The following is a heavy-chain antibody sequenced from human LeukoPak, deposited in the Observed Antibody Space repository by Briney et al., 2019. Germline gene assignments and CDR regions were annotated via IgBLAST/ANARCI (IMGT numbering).Heavy chain of an antibody. Sequence: GGSLRLSCTVSGFTLSSYEMSWIRQAPGKGLEWVSSIDYDGGSGHYADSVKGRFTISRDNSNNILFLHLNSLRGEDTAVYYCTRNSGWYGLSWGQGTLVTVSS. CDR2: IDYDGGSG. J-gene: IGHJ1*01. CDR1: GFTLSSYE. CDR3: TRNSGWYGLS. V-gene: IGHV3-23*01. D-gene: IGHD6-19*01.